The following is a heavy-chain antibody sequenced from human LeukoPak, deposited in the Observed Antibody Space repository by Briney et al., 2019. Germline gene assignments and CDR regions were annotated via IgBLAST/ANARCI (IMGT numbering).Heavy chain of an antibody. V-gene: IGHV4-34*01. CDR2: INHSGST. J-gene: IGHJ6*03. D-gene: IGHD3-10*01. CDR3: ARAGDGSGSYSPLYYYYMDV. Sequence: SETLSLTCAVYGGSLSGYYWSWIRQPPGKGLEWIGEINHSGSTYYNPSLKSRVTISVDTSKNQFSLKLNSVTAADTAVYYCARAGDGSGSYSPLYYYYMDVWGKGTTVTVSS. CDR1: GGSLSGYY.